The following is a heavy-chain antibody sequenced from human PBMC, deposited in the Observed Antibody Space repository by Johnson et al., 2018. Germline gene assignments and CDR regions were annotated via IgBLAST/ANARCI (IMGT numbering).Heavy chain of an antibody. J-gene: IGHJ6*03. CDR2: ISYDGSNK. Sequence: QVQLVQSGGGVVQPGRSLRLSCAASGFTFSSNGMHWVRQAPGKGLEWVALISYDGSNKYSADSVKGRFTISRDNSKNTLYLQMNSLRAEDTAVNYCGTTYIYTHGPEGYYDDMDVWGKGTTVTVSS. V-gene: IGHV3-30*03. CDR1: GFTFSSNG. CDR3: GTTYIYTHGPEGYYDDMDV. D-gene: IGHD4-11*01.